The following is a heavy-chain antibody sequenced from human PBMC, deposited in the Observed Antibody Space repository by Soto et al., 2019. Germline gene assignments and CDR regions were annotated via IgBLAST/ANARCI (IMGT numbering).Heavy chain of an antibody. Sequence: GGSLRLSCAASGFTFSSYDMHWVRQATGKGLEWVSAIGTAGDTYYPGSVKGRFTISRENAKNSLYLQMNSLRAEDTAVYYCAREDSSSWYGGLWFDPWDQGTLVTVSS. J-gene: IGHJ5*02. V-gene: IGHV3-13*01. CDR1: GFTFSSYD. CDR3: AREDSSSWYGGLWFDP. D-gene: IGHD6-13*01. CDR2: IGTAGDT.